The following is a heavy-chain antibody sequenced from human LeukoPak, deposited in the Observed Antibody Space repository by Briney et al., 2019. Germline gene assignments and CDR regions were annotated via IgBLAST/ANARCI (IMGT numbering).Heavy chain of an antibody. Sequence: SETLSLTCAVYGGSFSAYYWSWIRQPPGKGLEWIGEINHSGSTNYNPSLKSRVNISVDTSKNQFSLKLSSVTAADTAVYYCARSTGGQLRAFDYWGQGTLVTVSS. D-gene: IGHD4-23*01. J-gene: IGHJ4*02. CDR1: GGSFSAYY. CDR3: ARSTGGQLRAFDY. CDR2: INHSGST. V-gene: IGHV4-34*01.